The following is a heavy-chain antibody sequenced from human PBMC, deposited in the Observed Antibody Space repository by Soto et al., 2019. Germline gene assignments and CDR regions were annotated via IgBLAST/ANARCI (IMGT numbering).Heavy chain of an antibody. CDR1: GGSFSGYY. D-gene: IGHD3-10*01. V-gene: IGHV4-34*01. CDR2: INHSGST. CDR3: ARGQGNYYGSGCYYLYYFDY. Sequence: QVQLQQWGAGLLKPSETLSLTCAVYGGSFSGYYWSWIRQPPGKGLEWIGEINHSGSTNYNPSLKSRVTISVDTSKNQFSLKLSSVTAADTAVYYCARGQGNYYGSGCYYLYYFDYWGQGTLVTVSS. J-gene: IGHJ4*02.